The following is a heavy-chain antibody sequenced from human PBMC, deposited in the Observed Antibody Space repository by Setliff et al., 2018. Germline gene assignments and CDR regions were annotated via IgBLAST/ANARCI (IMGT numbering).Heavy chain of an antibody. CDR3: AREGEGSTFFPLDAFDI. CDR2: ISTNTGNP. V-gene: IGHV7-4-1*02. J-gene: IGHJ3*02. Sequence: ASVKVSCKASGYTFSSYAMNWVRQAPGQGLEWMGWISTNTGNPTYAQGFTGRFVFSLDTSVSTAYLQISSLKAEDTVVYYCAREGEGSTFFPLDAFDIWGQGTMVTVSS. CDR1: GYTFSSYA. D-gene: IGHD3-16*01.